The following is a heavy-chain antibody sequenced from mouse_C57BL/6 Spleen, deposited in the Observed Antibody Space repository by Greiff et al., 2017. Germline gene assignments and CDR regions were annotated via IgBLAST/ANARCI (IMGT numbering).Heavy chain of an antibody. CDR1: GYTFTSYW. CDR3: ARGYGNYEAWFAY. V-gene: IGHV1-53*01. D-gene: IGHD2-10*02. CDR2: INPSNGGT. J-gene: IGHJ3*01. Sequence: VQLQHPGTELVKPGASVKLSCKASGYTFTSYWMHWVKQRPGQGLEWIGNINPSNGGTNYNEKFKSKATLTVDKSSSTAYMQLSSLTSEDSAVYYCARGYGNYEAWFAYWGQGTLVTVSA.